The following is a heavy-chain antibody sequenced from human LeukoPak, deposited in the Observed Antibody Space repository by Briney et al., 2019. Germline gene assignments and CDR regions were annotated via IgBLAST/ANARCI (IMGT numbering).Heavy chain of an antibody. J-gene: IGHJ4*02. CDR2: ISGSAITT. D-gene: IGHD1-26*01. V-gene: IGHV3-23*01. CDR3: ARTTRILGASLVDY. CDR1: GFYFYYYA. Sequence: GGSLRLSCAASGFYFYYYAMSWVRQPPGQGLEWVSTISGSAITTFYADAVKGRFTISRDNSQNTLFLQMNSLRADDTAVYHCARTTRILGASLVDYWGQGIQVTVSS.